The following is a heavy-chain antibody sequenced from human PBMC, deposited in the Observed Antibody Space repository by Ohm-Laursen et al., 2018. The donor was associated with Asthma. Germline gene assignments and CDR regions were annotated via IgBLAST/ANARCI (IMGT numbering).Heavy chain of an antibody. V-gene: IGHV3-23*01. CDR2: ITGSGSTT. J-gene: IGHJ6*02. Sequence: SLRLSCTASGFTFSSYSMNWVRQAPGRGLEWVSAITGSGSTTYSADSVKGRFTISRDNSKNTLYLQMNSLRAEDTAVYYCARDDYSNGEYYYYYYGMDVWGQGTTVTVSS. CDR1: GFTFSSYS. D-gene: IGHD4-11*01. CDR3: ARDDYSNGEYYYYYYGMDV.